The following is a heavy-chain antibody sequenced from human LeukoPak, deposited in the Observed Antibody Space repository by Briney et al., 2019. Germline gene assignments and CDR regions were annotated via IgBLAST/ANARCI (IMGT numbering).Heavy chain of an antibody. CDR3: ARDTYNWNVDAFDP. CDR1: GGSFSGYY. J-gene: IGHJ5*02. V-gene: IGHV4-34*01. Sequence: SETLSLTCAVYGGSFSGYYWSWIRQPPGKGLEWIGEINHSGSTDYNPSLKSRVTISIDKSKNHFSLKLTSVTAADTAIYYCARDTYNWNVDAFDPWGQGTLVTVSS. CDR2: INHSGST. D-gene: IGHD1-20*01.